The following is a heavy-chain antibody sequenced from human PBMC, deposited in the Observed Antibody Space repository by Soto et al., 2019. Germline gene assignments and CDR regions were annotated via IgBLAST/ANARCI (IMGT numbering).Heavy chain of an antibody. V-gene: IGHV1-3*05. D-gene: IGHD6-19*01. Sequence: QVQLVQSGAEEKKPGASVKVSCKASGYTFTGYAMHWVRQAPGQRLEWMGWINAGNGNTKYSQKFQGRVTITRATSARTASMELSSLRSEDTAVYYCARAVAVPAAFDYWGQGTLVTVSS. CDR2: INAGNGNT. J-gene: IGHJ4*02. CDR1: GYTFTGYA. CDR3: ARAVAVPAAFDY.